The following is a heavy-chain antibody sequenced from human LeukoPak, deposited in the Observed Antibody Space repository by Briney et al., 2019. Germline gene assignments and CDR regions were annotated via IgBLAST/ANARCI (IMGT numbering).Heavy chain of an antibody. V-gene: IGHV1-69*05. Sequence: SVKVSCNASGGTFSSYAISWVRQAPGQGLEWMGGIIPIFGTANYTQKFQGRVTITTDESTSTAYMELSSLRSEDTAVYYCAMGARSQGDFDYWGQGTLVTVSS. CDR3: AMGARSQGDFDY. CDR2: IIPIFGTA. J-gene: IGHJ4*02. D-gene: IGHD1-26*01. CDR1: GGTFSSYA.